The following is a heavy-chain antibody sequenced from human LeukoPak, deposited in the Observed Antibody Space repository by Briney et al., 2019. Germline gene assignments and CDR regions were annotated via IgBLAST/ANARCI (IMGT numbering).Heavy chain of an antibody. CDR2: INPSGGST. CDR1: GYTFTSYY. D-gene: IGHD1-26*01. V-gene: IGHV1-46*01. Sequence: ASVKVSCEASGYTFTSYYMHWVRQAPGQGLEWMGIINPSGGSTSYAQKFQGRVTMTRDTSTSTVYMELSSLRSEDTAVYYCAREYSGSFRSAEELGYWGQGTLVTVSS. J-gene: IGHJ4*02. CDR3: AREYSGSFRSAEELGY.